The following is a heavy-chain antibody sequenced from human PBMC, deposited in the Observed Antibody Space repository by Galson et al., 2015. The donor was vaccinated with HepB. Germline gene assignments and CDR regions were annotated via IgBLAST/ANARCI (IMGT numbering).Heavy chain of an antibody. CDR2: IRSKANSYAT. D-gene: IGHD2-2*01. CDR1: GFTFSGSA. Sequence: SLRLSCAASGFTFSGSAMHWVRQASGKGLEWVGRIRSKANSYATAYAASVKGRFTISRDDSKNTAYLQMNSLKTEDTAVYYCTLPYQLLSNYYYYGMDVWGQGTTVTVSS. CDR3: TLPYQLLSNYYYYGMDV. V-gene: IGHV3-73*01. J-gene: IGHJ6*02.